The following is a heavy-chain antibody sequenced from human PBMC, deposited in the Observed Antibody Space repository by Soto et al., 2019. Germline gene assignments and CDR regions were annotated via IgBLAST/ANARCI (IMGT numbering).Heavy chain of an antibody. CDR2: IYSSGST. D-gene: IGHD3-16*01. V-gene: IGHV4-4*09. J-gene: IGHJ6*03. Sequence: QVQMQESGPGLVKPSETLSLTCTVSGDSVRNQYWSWIRRPPGRGLEWIGYIYSSGSTKYNPSLKSRLTISVETSKNQFALQLSSVTAADTAVYYCARTLDYGHMDVWGKGTTVTVSS. CDR3: ARTLDYGHMDV. CDR1: GDSVRNQY.